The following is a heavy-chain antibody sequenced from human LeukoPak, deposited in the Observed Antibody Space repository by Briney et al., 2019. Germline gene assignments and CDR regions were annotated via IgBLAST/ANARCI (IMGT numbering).Heavy chain of an antibody. V-gene: IGHV3-7*03. D-gene: IGHD4-17*01. CDR2: IDRDGRVQ. Sequence: GGSLRLSCTASGFTTHYWLNWVRQSPGKGLEWVANIDRDGRVQHYVDSVEGRFTISRDKSKSTLYLQMNSLRAEDTAVYYCAKDRSYGDYFYYGMDVWGQGTTVTVSS. CDR1: GFTTHYW. CDR3: AKDRSYGDYFYYGMDV. J-gene: IGHJ6*02.